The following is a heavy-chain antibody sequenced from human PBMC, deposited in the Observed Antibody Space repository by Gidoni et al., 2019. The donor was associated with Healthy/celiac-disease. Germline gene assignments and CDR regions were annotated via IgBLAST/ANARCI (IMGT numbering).Heavy chain of an antibody. CDR2: ISSSSSYI. J-gene: IGHJ6*03. V-gene: IGHV3-21*01. CDR3: ARDNGTYLDSSSFGYYYYYMDV. Sequence: EVQLVESGGGLVKPGGSLRLSCAASGFTFSSYSMNWVRQAPGKGLEWVSSISSSSSYIYYADSVKGRFTISRDNAKNSLYLQMNSLRAEDTAVYYCARDNGTYLDSSSFGYYYYYMDVWGKGTTVTVSS. CDR1: GFTFSSYS. D-gene: IGHD6-13*01.